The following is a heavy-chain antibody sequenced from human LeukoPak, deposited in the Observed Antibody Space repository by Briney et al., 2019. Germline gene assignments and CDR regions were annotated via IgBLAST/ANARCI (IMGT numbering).Heavy chain of an antibody. CDR3: ARRSRSWPSPFDY. V-gene: IGHV4-34*01. Sequence: SETLSLTCAVYGGSFSGYYWSWIRQPPGKGLEWIGEINHSGSTNYNPSLKSRVTISVDTSKNRFSLKLSSVTAADTAVYYCARRSRSWPSPFDYWGQGTLVTVSS. CDR2: INHSGST. CDR1: GGSFSGYY. J-gene: IGHJ4*02. D-gene: IGHD6-13*01.